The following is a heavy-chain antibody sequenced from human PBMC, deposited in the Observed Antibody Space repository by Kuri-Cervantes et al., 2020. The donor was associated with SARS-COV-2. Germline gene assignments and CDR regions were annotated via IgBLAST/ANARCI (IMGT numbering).Heavy chain of an antibody. CDR1: GFSFSMYV. J-gene: IGHJ3*02. D-gene: IGHD3-3*01. CDR2: ISHSGDIT. Sequence: GESLKISCTVTGFSFSMYVMTWVRQAPGKGVEWVSSISHSGDITYYADSVKGRFTISRDNAKNSLYLQMNSLRAEDTAVYYCARDYLGWDDLDAFDIWGQGTMVTVSS. CDR3: ARDYLGWDDLDAFDI. V-gene: IGHV3-48*01.